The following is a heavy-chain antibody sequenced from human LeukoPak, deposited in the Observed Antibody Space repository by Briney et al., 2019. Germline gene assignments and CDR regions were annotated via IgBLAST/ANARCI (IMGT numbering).Heavy chain of an antibody. V-gene: IGHV1-46*01. CDR2: INPGGDNT. CDR1: GYTFTKSY. CDR3: ARSFRRWFMGGIAFDI. J-gene: IGHJ3*02. D-gene: IGHD2-8*02. Sequence: GASVKVSCKASGYTFTKSYIHWVRQAPGQRLEWMGLINPGGDNTKYAQNFQGRVTMTSDTSARTAYMELSSLRSEDTAVYYCARSFRRWFMGGIAFDIWGRGTMVTVSS.